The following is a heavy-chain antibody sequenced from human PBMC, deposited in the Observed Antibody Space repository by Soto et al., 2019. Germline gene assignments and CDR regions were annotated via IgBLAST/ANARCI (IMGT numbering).Heavy chain of an antibody. Sequence: QDQLVQSGAEVKKPGASVTVPCKASGYSFTNYVITWVRQPPGQGLKCRGWISAFNGNTHYAQKVQGRVTMTTDASTSTAYMELRSLRSDDTAVYYCARDRGVAPPVAGNTHYYYYMDVWGKGTTVTVSS. CDR3: ARDRGVAPPVAGNTHYYYYMDV. CDR2: ISAFNGNT. D-gene: IGHD6-19*01. CDR1: GYSFTNYV. J-gene: IGHJ6*03. V-gene: IGHV1-18*01.